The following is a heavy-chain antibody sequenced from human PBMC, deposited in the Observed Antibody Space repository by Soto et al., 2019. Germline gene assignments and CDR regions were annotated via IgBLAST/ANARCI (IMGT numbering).Heavy chain of an antibody. CDR1: GGSISSISSY. CDR3: ARQVGGSRFYFDS. CDR2: IYYSGST. D-gene: IGHD2-15*01. J-gene: IGHJ4*02. V-gene: IGHV4-39*01. Sequence: QLQLQESGPGLVKPSETLSLTCTVSGGSISSISSYWGWIRQPPGKGLEWIGSIYYSGSTYYNPSLKSRVTISVDTSKNQFSLKVNSVTAADMAVYFCARQVGGSRFYFDSWGQGTLVTVSS.